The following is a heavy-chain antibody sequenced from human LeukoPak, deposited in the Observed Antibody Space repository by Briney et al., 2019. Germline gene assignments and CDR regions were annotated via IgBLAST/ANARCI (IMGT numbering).Heavy chain of an antibody. CDR1: GGSISSYY. D-gene: IGHD6-19*01. CDR3: ARLNAVADIYYFDY. J-gene: IGHJ4*02. CDR2: IYTRGST. Sequence: SETLSLTCTVSGGSISSYYWSWIRQPPGKGLGWIGYIYTRGSTNYNPSLKSRVTISVDTSKNQFSLKLSSVTAADTAVFSCARLNAVADIYYFDYWGQGTLVTVSS. V-gene: IGHV4-4*09.